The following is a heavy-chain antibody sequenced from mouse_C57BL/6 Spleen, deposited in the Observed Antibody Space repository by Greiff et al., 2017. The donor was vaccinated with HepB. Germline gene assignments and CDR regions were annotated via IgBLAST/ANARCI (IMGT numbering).Heavy chain of an antibody. J-gene: IGHJ2*01. CDR1: GYTFTSYW. CDR2: IDPSDSET. D-gene: IGHD2-3*01. Sequence: QVQLQQPGAELVRPGSSVKLSCKASGYTFTSYWMHWVKQRPIQGLEWIGNIDPSDSETHYNQKFKDKATLTVDKSSSTAYMQLSSLTSEDSAVYYCARGRWLLPLDYWGQGTTLTVSS. V-gene: IGHV1-52*01. CDR3: ARGRWLLPLDY.